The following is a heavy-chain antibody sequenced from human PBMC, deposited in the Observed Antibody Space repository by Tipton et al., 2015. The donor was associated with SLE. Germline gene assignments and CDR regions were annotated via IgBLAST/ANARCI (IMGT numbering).Heavy chain of an antibody. D-gene: IGHD6-13*01. CDR1: GGSFSGYY. CDR2: IDHSGST. Sequence: TLSLTCAVYGGSFSGYYWSWIRQPPGKGLEWIGEIDHSGSTNYNPSLKSRVTISVDTSKNQFSLKLSSVTAADTAVYFCARGSIAAPGRYYYYYYYMDVWGQGTLVTVSS. V-gene: IGHV4-34*01. J-gene: IGHJ6*03. CDR3: ARGSIAAPGRYYYYYYYMDV.